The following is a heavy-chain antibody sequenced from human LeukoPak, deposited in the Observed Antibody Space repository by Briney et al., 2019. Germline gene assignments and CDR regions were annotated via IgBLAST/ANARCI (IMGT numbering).Heavy chain of an antibody. D-gene: IGHD6-19*01. J-gene: IGHJ5*02. CDR2: ISSDGTYT. Sequence: GGPLRLSCAASGFTFSSHLMHWVRQAPGKGLVWVSRISSDGTYTNYADSVRGRFTISRDNAKNTLYLQMNSLRAEDTAVYYCARDSLGTSSGWFDPWGQGTLVTVSS. V-gene: IGHV3-74*01. CDR1: GFTFSSHL. CDR3: ARDSLGTSSGWFDP.